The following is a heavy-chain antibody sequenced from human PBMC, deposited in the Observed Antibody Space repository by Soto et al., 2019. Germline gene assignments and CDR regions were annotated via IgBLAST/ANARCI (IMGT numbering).Heavy chain of an antibody. Sequence: SETLSLTCTVSGGSISSGGYYWSWIRQHPGKGLEWIGYIYYSGSTYYNPSLKSRVTISVDTSKNQFSLKLSSVTAADTAVYYCARDRGGYCSGGSCPRWLDPWGQGTLVTVSS. CDR2: IYYSGST. D-gene: IGHD2-15*01. CDR3: ARDRGGYCSGGSCPRWLDP. CDR1: GGSISSGGYY. J-gene: IGHJ5*02. V-gene: IGHV4-31*03.